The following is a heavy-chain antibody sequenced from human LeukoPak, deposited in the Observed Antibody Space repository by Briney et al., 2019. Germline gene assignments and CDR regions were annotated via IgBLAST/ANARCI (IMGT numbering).Heavy chain of an antibody. CDR3: ARGGPTPPLLLWFGELLPTNWFDP. V-gene: IGHV1-24*01. D-gene: IGHD3-10*01. CDR1: GYTLTELS. Sequence: ASVKVSCKVSGYTLTELSMHWVRQAPGKGLEWMGGFDPEDGETIYAQKFQGRVTMTRNTSISTAYMELSSLRSEDTAVYYCARGGPTPPLLLWFGELLPTNWFDPWGQGTLVTVSS. J-gene: IGHJ5*02. CDR2: FDPEDGET.